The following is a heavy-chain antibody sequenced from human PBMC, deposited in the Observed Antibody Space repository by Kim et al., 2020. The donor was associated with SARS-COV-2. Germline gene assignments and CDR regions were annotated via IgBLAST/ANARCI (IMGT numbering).Heavy chain of an antibody. D-gene: IGHD3-10*01. J-gene: IGHJ4*02. V-gene: IGHV3-48*03. CDR3: AALDSVQVPGGI. Sequence: YGDSVKGRFTMSREKAKNSVYLQMNSLRSEDTAIYYCAALDSVQVPGGIWGQGTLVTVSS.